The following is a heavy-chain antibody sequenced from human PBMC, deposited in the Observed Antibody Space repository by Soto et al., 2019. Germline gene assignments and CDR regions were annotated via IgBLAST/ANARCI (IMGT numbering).Heavy chain of an antibody. CDR1: GFTFSSYV. V-gene: IGHV3-64D*06. J-gene: IGHJ4*02. D-gene: IGHD6-6*01. CDR3: VKTGRFGQLVPSDY. CDR2: ISSNGDST. Sequence: VGSLRLSCSASGFTFSSYVMYWVRQAPGKGLEFVSVISSNGDSTYYADSVKGRFTISRDNSKSTLFLQMSSLRTDDTAVYYCVKTGRFGQLVPSDYWGQGTLVTVS.